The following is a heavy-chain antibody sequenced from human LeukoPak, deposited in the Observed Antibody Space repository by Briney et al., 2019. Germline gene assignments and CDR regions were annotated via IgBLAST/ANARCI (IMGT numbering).Heavy chain of an antibody. CDR2: IRYDGSNK. J-gene: IGHJ4*02. D-gene: IGHD2-15*01. V-gene: IGHV3-30*02. CDR3: AKDSGDYSGY. Sequence: PGGSLRLSCAASGFTFSSYSMNWVRQAPGKGLEWVAFIRYDGSNKYYADSVKGRFTISRDNSKNTLYLQMNSLRAEDTAVYYCAKDSGDYSGYWGQGTLVTVSS. CDR1: GFTFSSYS.